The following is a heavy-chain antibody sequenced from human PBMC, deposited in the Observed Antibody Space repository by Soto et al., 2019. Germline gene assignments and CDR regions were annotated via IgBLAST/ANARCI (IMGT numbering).Heavy chain of an antibody. CDR1: GFTFSSYA. CDR2: ISGSGGST. D-gene: IGHD3-22*01. Sequence: EVQLVESGGGLVKPGGSLRLSCAASGFTFSSYAMSWVRQAPGKGLEWVSAISGSGGSTYYADSVKGRFTISRDNSKNTLYLQMNSLRAEDTAVYYCAKEYYYDSPLATQVDYWGQGTLVTVSS. CDR3: AKEYYYDSPLATQVDY. J-gene: IGHJ4*02. V-gene: IGHV3-23*04.